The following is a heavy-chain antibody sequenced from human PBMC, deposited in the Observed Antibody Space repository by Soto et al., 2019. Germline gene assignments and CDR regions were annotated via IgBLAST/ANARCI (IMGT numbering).Heavy chain of an antibody. V-gene: IGHV1-2*02. J-gene: IGHJ6*02. CDR3: ARVLLGDFRSGWQVGYYYGMDV. CDR1: GYTFTGYY. CDR2: INPNSGGT. D-gene: IGHD3-3*01. Sequence: QVQLVQSGAEVKKRGASVKVSCKASGYTFTGYYMHWVRQAPGQGLEWMGWINPNSGGTNYAQKFQGRVTMTRDTSISTAYMELSRLRSDDTAVYYCARVLLGDFRSGWQVGYYYGMDVWGQGTTVTVSS.